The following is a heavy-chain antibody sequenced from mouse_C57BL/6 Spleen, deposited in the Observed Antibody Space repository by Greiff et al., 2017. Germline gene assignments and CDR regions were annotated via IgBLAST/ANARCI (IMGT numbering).Heavy chain of an antibody. Sequence: EVMLVESGGGLVKPGGSLKLSCAASGFTFSDYGMHWVRQAPEKGLEWVAYISSGSSTIYYADTVKGRFTISRDNAKDTLCLQMTGLRSEDTAMYYCARKDCGSGYAMDYWGQGTSVTVSS. J-gene: IGHJ4*01. CDR2: ISSGSSTI. CDR3: ARKDCGSGYAMDY. V-gene: IGHV5-17*01. CDR1: GFTFSDYG. D-gene: IGHD1-1*01.